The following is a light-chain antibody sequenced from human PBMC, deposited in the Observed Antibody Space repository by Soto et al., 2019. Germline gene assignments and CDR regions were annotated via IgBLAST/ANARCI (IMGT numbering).Light chain of an antibody. CDR1: QNIRKY. J-gene: IGKJ1*01. V-gene: IGKV1-39*01. CDR2: GAS. Sequence: DTQMTQSPSSVSASIGDSVTITCRSSQNIRKYLNWYQQKPGKAPKLLIYGASILQSGVPSRFIGSASGTHFTLTITNLQPEDLATYYCQQTNDNPRTFGQGTKVDIK. CDR3: QQTNDNPRT.